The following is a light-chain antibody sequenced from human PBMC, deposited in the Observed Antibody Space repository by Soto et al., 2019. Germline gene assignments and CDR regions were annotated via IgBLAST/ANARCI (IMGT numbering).Light chain of an antibody. CDR1: SSNIGSNI. Sequence: QSVLTQPPSASGTPGQRVTISCSGSSSNIGSNIVNWYQQFPGTAPKLLIYSNNQRPSGVPVRFSGSKSGTSASLAISGLQSEDEADYFCAAWDDSLNGWVFGGGTKLTVL. V-gene: IGLV1-44*01. J-gene: IGLJ3*02. CDR3: AAWDDSLNGWV. CDR2: SNN.